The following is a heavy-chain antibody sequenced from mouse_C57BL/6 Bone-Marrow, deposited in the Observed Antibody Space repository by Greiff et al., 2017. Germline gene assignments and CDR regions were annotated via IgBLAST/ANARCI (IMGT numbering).Heavy chain of an antibody. CDR3: ARVATVVASGYFDY. CDR2: IYPGDGDT. D-gene: IGHD1-1*01. V-gene: IGHV1-80*01. CDR1: GYAFSSYW. J-gene: IGHJ2*01. Sequence: QVQLKESGAELVKPGASVKISCKASGYAFSSYWMNWVKQRPGKGLEWIGQIYPGDGDTNYNGKLKGKATLTAAKSSSTAYMQLSSLTTEDSAVYFCARVATVVASGYFDYWGQGTTLTVSS.